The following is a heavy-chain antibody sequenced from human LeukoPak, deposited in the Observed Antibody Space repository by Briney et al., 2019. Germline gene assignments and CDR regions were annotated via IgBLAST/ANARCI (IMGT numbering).Heavy chain of an antibody. V-gene: IGHV3-30-3*01. Sequence: GGSLRLSCAASGFTFSSYAMHWVRQAPGKGLEWVAVISYDGSNKYYADSVKGRFTISRDNSKNTLYLQMNSLRAEDTAVYYCARDSQAEWLAPLGYFQHWGQGTLVTVSS. CDR1: GFTFSSYA. CDR3: ARDSQAEWLAPLGYFQH. J-gene: IGHJ1*01. CDR2: ISYDGSNK. D-gene: IGHD3-3*01.